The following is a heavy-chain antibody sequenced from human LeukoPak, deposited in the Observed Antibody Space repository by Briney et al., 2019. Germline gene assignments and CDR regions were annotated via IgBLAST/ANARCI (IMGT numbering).Heavy chain of an antibody. J-gene: IGHJ6*03. Sequence: PGGSLRLSCAASGFTFSSYGMHWVRQAPGKGLEWVAYIQYDGSDKFYADSVKGRFTISRDTSKNTLYLQMNSLRAKDTAVYYCAKDRKVSFRERSDYMDVWGKGTTVTVSS. D-gene: IGHD1-1*01. CDR2: IQYDGSDK. CDR3: AKDRKVSFRERSDYMDV. CDR1: GFTFSSYG. V-gene: IGHV3-30*02.